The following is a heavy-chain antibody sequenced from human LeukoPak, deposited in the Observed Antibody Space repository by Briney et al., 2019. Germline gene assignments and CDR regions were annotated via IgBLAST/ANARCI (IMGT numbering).Heavy chain of an antibody. J-gene: IGHJ3*02. CDR2: INHSGST. D-gene: IGHD2-2*01. CDR1: GGSFSGYC. V-gene: IGHV4-34*01. Sequence: PSETLSLTCAVYGGSFSGYCWGWIRQPPGKGLEWIGEINHSGSTNYNPSLKSRVTISVDTSKNQFSLKLSSVTAADTAVYYCARGPSGTLAFDIWGQGTMVTVSS. CDR3: ARGPSGTLAFDI.